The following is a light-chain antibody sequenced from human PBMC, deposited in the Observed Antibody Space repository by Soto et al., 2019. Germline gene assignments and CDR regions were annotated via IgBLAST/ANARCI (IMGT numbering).Light chain of an antibody. CDR3: QQYNNWPQT. CDR1: QSLRSS. CDR2: DAS. V-gene: IGKV3-15*01. J-gene: IGKJ1*01. Sequence: EPMMTQSPDPLSGSLGDRATLSWGASQSLRSSLAWYQQKPGQAPRILIYDASTRATGIPARLSGSGYGTDFTLTISSLKPEDFEVYYCQQYNNWPQTFGQGTKVDI.